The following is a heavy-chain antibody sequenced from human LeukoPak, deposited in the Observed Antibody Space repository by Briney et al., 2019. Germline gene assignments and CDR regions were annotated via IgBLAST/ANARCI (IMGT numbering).Heavy chain of an antibody. CDR3: ARSRLNYYGSANHDAFDI. Sequence: SETLSLTCAVSGGSISSGGYSWSWIRQPPGKGLEWIGYIYRSGSTYYNPSLKSRVTISVDRSKNQFSLKLSSVTAADTAVYYCARSRLNYYGSANHDAFDIWGQGTMVTVSS. CDR1: GGSISSGGYS. V-gene: IGHV4-30-2*01. J-gene: IGHJ3*02. CDR2: IYRSGST. D-gene: IGHD3-10*01.